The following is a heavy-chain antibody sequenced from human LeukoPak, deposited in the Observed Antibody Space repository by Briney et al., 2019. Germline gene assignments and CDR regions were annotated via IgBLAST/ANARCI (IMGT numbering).Heavy chain of an antibody. J-gene: IGHJ5*02. V-gene: IGHV4-4*07. CDR2: VFASGSA. CDR1: GGSISDYH. D-gene: IGHD3-10*01. CDR3: ARDQRVAPGSLFNWFDL. Sequence: SETLSPTCTVSGGSISDYHWAWIRQPAGKGLEWIGRVFASGSANYNVFLKSRVTMSVDTAKNQFSLNLTSVTAADTGMYYCARDQRVAPGSLFNWFDLWGQGTLVTVSS.